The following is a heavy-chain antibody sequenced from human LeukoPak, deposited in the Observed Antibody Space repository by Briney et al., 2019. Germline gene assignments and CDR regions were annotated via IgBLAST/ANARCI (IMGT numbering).Heavy chain of an antibody. CDR3: AKIPQAAIFTVPNFDY. Sequence: GGSLRLSCAASGFTFSGSTMNWVRQAPGKGLEWVSFISTSSSYIYYTDSVKGRFTISRDNSKNTLFLQMNGLRAEDTAIYYCAKIPQAAIFTVPNFDYWGQGTLVTVSS. D-gene: IGHD3-3*01. CDR2: ISTSSSYI. CDR1: GFTFSGST. V-gene: IGHV3-21*04. J-gene: IGHJ4*02.